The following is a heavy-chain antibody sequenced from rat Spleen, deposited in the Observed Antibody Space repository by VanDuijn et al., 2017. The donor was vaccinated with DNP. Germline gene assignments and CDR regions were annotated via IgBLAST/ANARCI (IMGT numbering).Heavy chain of an antibody. V-gene: IGHV5-31*01. CDR2: ITSSGGTS. CDR3: ARQSDYGGPGDAMDV. D-gene: IGHD1-11*01. J-gene: IGHJ4*01. Sequence: EVQLVESGGDLVQPGRSLKLSCVTSGFTFTDYWMTWIRQVPGKGLEWVASITSSGGTSYYGDSVKGRFTLSRDNAKNALYLQMYSLTSEDTATYYCARQSDYGGPGDAMDVWGQGTSVTVSS. CDR1: GFTFTDYW.